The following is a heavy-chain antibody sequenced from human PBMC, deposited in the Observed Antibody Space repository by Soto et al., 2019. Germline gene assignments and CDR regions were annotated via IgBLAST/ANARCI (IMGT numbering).Heavy chain of an antibody. CDR1: GGSISSGGYY. Sequence: TSETLSLTCTVSGGSISSGGYYWSWIRQHPGKGLEWIGYIYDTGSTSYNPSLKSRLSISVDTSKNQFSLKLSSVTAADTAVYYCARELGYFGSGSLSPWGPGTLVTVSS. CDR3: ARELGYFGSGSLSP. J-gene: IGHJ5*02. V-gene: IGHV4-31*03. CDR2: IYDTGST. D-gene: IGHD3-10*01.